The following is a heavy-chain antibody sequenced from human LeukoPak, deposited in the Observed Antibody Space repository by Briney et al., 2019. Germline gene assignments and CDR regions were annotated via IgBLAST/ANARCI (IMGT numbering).Heavy chain of an antibody. CDR1: GFTFSSYE. Sequence: GGSLRLSCAASGFTFSSYEMNWVRQAPGKGLEWVSYISSSGSTIYYGDSVRGRFNISRENAKKSLYLQVNSLRAEDTAVYYCASELWFGESRLDYWGQGTLVTVSS. D-gene: IGHD3-10*01. CDR3: ASELWFGESRLDY. J-gene: IGHJ4*02. CDR2: ISSSGSTI. V-gene: IGHV3-48*03.